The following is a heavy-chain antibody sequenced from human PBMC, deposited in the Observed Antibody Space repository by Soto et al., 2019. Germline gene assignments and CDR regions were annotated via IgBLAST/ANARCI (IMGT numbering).Heavy chain of an antibody. CDR2: ISAYNGNT. V-gene: IGHV1-18*01. Sequence: ASVKVSCKASGYTFTSYGISWVRQAPGQGLEWMGWISAYNGNTNYAQKLQGRVTMTTDTSTSTAYMELRSLRSDDTAVYYCARGQPDYDDSSGYYSPYGMDVWGQGTTVTVSS. J-gene: IGHJ6*02. CDR1: GYTFTSYG. CDR3: ARGQPDYDDSSGYYSPYGMDV. D-gene: IGHD3-22*01.